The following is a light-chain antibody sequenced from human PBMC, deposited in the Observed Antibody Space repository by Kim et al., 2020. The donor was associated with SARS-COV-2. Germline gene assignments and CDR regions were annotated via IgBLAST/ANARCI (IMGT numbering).Light chain of an antibody. CDR2: RDS. CDR3: QVWDSSTYV. CDR1: NNGSKN. V-gene: IGLV3-9*01. J-gene: IGLJ1*01. Sequence: SVALGQTARITCGGNNNGSKNVHWYQQKPGQAPVLVIYRDSNRPSGIPERFSGSNSGNTATLTIRRAQAGDEADYYCQVWDSSTYVFGTGTKVTVL.